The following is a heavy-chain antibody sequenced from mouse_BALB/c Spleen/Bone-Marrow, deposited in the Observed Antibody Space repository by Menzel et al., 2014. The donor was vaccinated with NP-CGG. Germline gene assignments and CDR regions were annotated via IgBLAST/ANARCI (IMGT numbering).Heavy chain of an antibody. Sequence: VQLQESGPELVRPGVSVKISCKGSGYTFTDYGMHWVKQSHAKSLEWIGLISLYSGNTNYNQKFKDKATMTVDKSSSTAYMELARLTSEDSAIYYCARWDYRYDETMDYWGQGTSVTVSS. CDR2: ISLYSGNT. D-gene: IGHD2-14*01. V-gene: IGHV1-67*01. CDR3: ARWDYRYDETMDY. J-gene: IGHJ4*01. CDR1: GYTFTDYG.